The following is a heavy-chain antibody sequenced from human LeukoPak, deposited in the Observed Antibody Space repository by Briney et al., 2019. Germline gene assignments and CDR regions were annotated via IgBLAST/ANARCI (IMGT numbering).Heavy chain of an antibody. J-gene: IGHJ4*02. CDR1: GFTFSTYW. CDR2: IKKDGSEK. D-gene: IGHD2-15*01. V-gene: IGHV3-7*03. Sequence: GGSLRLSCAASGFTFSTYWMSWVRQAPGKGLEWVANIKKDGSEKYYMDSVKGRFTISRDNAENSLYLLMNSLRAEDTAVYYCAREGVHCGGSSCLKAYWGQGTQVTVSS. CDR3: AREGVHCGGSSCLKAY.